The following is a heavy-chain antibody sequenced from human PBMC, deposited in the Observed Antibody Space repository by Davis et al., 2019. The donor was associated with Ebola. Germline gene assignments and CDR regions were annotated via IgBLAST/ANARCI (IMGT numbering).Heavy chain of an antibody. Sequence: KVSCKGSGYSFTSYWIGWVRQMPGKGLEWMGIIYPGDSDTRYSPSFQGHVTISADKSISTGYLQWSSLKASDTAMYYCASYCSSTSCYYYYYGMDVWGQGTTVTVSS. CDR1: GYSFTSYW. V-gene: IGHV5-51*01. CDR3: ASYCSSTSCYYYYYGMDV. CDR2: IYPGDSDT. J-gene: IGHJ6*02. D-gene: IGHD2-2*01.